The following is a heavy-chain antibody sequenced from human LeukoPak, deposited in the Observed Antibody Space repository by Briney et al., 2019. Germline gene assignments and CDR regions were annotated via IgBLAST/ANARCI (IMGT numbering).Heavy chain of an antibody. Sequence: SETLSPTCTVSGGSISSYYWSWIRQPAGKGLEWIGRIYTSGSTNYNPSLKSRVTMSVDTSKNQFSLKLSSVTAADTAVYYCARDKLYKGGMVPYFDYWGQGTLVTVSS. CDR2: IYTSGST. CDR1: GGSISSYY. D-gene: IGHD2-8*01. V-gene: IGHV4-4*07. CDR3: ARDKLYKGGMVPYFDY. J-gene: IGHJ4*02.